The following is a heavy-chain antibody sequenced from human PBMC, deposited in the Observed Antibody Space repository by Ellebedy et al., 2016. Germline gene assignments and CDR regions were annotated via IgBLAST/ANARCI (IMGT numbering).Heavy chain of an antibody. CDR1: GYTFTSYY. Sequence: ASVKVSCXASGYTFTSYYMHWVRQAPGQGLEWMGIINPSGGSTSYTQKFQGRVTMTRDTSTSTVYMELSSLRSEDTAVYYCASGPPYDFWSGYGVWWGQGTLVTVSS. J-gene: IGHJ4*02. CDR2: INPSGGST. D-gene: IGHD3-3*01. V-gene: IGHV1-46*03. CDR3: ASGPPYDFWSGYGVW.